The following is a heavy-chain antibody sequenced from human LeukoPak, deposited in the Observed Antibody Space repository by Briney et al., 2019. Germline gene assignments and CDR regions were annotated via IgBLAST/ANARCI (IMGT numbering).Heavy chain of an antibody. CDR1: GFTFSSYT. V-gene: IGHV3-48*04. CDR2: ISSSGSTI. J-gene: IGHJ3*02. Sequence: GGSLRLSCAASGFTFSSYTMSWIRQAPGKGLEWVSYISSSGSTIHYADSVKGRFTISRDNAKNSLYLQMNSLRAEDTAVYYCARPKDEAFDIWGQGTMVTVSS. CDR3: ARPKDEAFDI.